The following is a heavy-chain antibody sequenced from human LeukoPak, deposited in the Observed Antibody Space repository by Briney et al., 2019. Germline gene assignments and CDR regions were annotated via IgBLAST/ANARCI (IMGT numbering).Heavy chain of an antibody. D-gene: IGHD5-18*01. CDR1: GGSISSSSYY. CDR3: ATSHLELWLSY. Sequence: SETLSLTCTVSGGSISSSSYYWGWIRQPPGKGLEWIGSIYYSGSTYYNPSLKSRVTISVDTSKNQFSLKLSSVTAADTAVYYCATSHLELWLSYWGQGTLVTVSS. CDR2: IYYSGST. V-gene: IGHV4-39*07. J-gene: IGHJ4*02.